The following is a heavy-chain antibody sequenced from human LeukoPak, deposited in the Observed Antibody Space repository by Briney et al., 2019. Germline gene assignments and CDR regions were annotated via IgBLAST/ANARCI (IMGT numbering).Heavy chain of an antibody. V-gene: IGHV4-34*01. CDR3: ARVCGGDCYSGYYFDY. CDR2: INHSGST. CDR1: GGSFSGYY. Sequence: SETLSLTCAVYGGSFSGYYWSWIRQPPGKGLEWIGEINHSGSTNYNPSLKSRVTISVDTSKNQFSLKLSSVTAADTAVCYCARVCGGDCYSGYYFDYWGQGTLVTVSS. J-gene: IGHJ4*02. D-gene: IGHD2-21*02.